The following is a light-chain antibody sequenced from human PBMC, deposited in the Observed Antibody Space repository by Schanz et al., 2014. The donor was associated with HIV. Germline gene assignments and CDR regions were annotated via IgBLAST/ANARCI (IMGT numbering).Light chain of an antibody. V-gene: IGLV1-44*01. Sequence: QSVLTQPPSASGAPGQRVTLSCSGSSSNLGSNTVNWYHQLPGTAPKLLIYRNNQRPSGVPGRLSGSKSGTSASLAISGLQSEDEADYYCAVWDDSLSGVVFGGGTNLTV. J-gene: IGLJ2*01. CDR2: RNN. CDR1: SSNLGSNT. CDR3: AVWDDSLSGVV.